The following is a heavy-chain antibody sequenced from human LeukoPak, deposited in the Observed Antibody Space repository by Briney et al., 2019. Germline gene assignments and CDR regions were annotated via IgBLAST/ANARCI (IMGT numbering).Heavy chain of an antibody. CDR1: GFTFNAFG. CDR3: ARFRTWGDKAFDY. V-gene: IGHV3-48*01. J-gene: IGHJ4*02. D-gene: IGHD2-21*02. Sequence: GGSLRLSCAASGFTFNAFGMNWVRQAPGKGLEWVSYIGTTSGAIYYADSVKGRFTIPRDSAKNSLYLQMNSLRAEDTAVYYCARFRTWGDKAFDYWGQGTLVTVSS. CDR2: IGTTSGAI.